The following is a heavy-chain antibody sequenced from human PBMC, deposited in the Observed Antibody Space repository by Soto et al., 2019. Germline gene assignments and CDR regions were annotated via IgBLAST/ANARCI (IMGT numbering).Heavy chain of an antibody. V-gene: IGHV4-61*01. D-gene: IGHD1-1*01. Sequence: SETLSLTCTVSGGSVSSGSYYWSWIRQPPGKGLEWIGYIYYSGSTNYNPSLKSRVTISVDTSKNQFSLKLSSVTAADTAVYYCARRTWEERRYYFDYWGQGTLGTVS. CDR2: IYYSGST. CDR3: ARRTWEERRYYFDY. J-gene: IGHJ4*02. CDR1: GGSVSSGSYY.